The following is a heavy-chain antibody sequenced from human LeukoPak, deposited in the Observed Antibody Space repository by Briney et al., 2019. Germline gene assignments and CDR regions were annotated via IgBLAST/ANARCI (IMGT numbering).Heavy chain of an antibody. CDR3: ARGRFDYDLEVDV. J-gene: IGHJ6*04. CDR2: IYYSGST. CDR1: GGSISSGDYY. Sequence: SQTLSLTCTVSGGSISSGDYYWSWIRQPPGKGLEWIGYIYYSGSTYYNPSLKSRVTISVDTSKNQFSLKLSSVTAADTAVYYCARGRFDYDLEVDVWGKGTTVTVSS. D-gene: IGHD3-9*01. V-gene: IGHV4-30-4*08.